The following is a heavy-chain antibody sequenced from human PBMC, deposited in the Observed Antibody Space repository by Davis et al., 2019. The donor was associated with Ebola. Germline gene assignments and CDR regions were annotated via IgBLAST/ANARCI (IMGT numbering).Heavy chain of an antibody. V-gene: IGHV1-8*01. Sequence: ASVKVSCKASGYTFTSYAINWVRQATGQGLEWMGWMNPNSGNTGYAQKFQGRVTMTRNTSISTAYMELSSLRSEDTAVYYCARGPANCGGDCYSNYWGQGTLVTVSS. D-gene: IGHD2-21*01. CDR3: ARGPANCGGDCYSNY. CDR2: MNPNSGNT. J-gene: IGHJ4*02. CDR1: GYTFTSYA.